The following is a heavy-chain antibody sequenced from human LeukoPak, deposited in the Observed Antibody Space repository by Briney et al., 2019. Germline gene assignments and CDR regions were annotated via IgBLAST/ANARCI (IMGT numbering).Heavy chain of an antibody. CDR3: ARDRPDCSGGTCYYYYYGMDV. J-gene: IGHJ6*02. CDR2: ISSSGSII. Sequence: PGGSLRLSCAASGFTFNTYAMNWVRQAPGKGLEWVSYISSSGSIIYYVDSVKGRFTISRDNAKNSLYLQMNSLRAEDTAVYYCARDRPDCSGGTCYYYYYGMDVWGQGTTVTVSS. CDR1: GFTFNTYA. V-gene: IGHV3-48*03. D-gene: IGHD2-15*01.